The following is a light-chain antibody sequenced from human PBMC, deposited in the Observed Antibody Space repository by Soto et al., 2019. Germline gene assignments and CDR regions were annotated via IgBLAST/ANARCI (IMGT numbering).Light chain of an antibody. CDR1: QSVSSSY. V-gene: IGKV3-20*01. J-gene: IGKJ1*01. CDR2: GAS. Sequence: EIVLTQSPGTLSLSPGERATLSCRASQSVSSSYLAWYQQKPGQAPRLLIYGASSRATGIPDRLSGSGSGKDFTLTISRLEPEDFAVYYCQQYGSSPGTFGQGTKVEIK. CDR3: QQYGSSPGT.